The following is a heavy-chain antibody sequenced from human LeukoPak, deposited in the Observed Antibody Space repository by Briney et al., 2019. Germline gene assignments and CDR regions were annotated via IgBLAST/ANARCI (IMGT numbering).Heavy chain of an antibody. J-gene: IGHJ4*02. V-gene: IGHV1-18*01. CDR2: ISAYNGNT. Sequence: ASVKVSCTASGYTFTSYGISWGRQARGQGVEWMGWISAYNGNTNYAQKLQGRVTMTTDTSTSTAYMELRSLRSDDTAVYYCARGYYDSSGRGGFAYWGQGTLVTASS. D-gene: IGHD3-22*01. CDR3: ARGYYDSSGRGGFAY. CDR1: GYTFTSYG.